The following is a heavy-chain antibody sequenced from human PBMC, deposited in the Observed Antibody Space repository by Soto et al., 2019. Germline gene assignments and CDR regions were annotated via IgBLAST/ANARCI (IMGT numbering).Heavy chain of an antibody. D-gene: IGHD3-22*01. CDR3: ARQDRSYYDSSGYSPGAFDI. J-gene: IGHJ3*02. V-gene: IGHV4-38-2*01. CDR1: GYSISSGYY. Sequence: SETLSLTCAVSGYSISSGYYWGWIRQPPGKGLEWIASIYHRGRTKYNPSLKSRVTISVDTSKNQISLKLTSVTAADTAVYYCARQDRSYYDSSGYSPGAFDIWGQGTMVTVSS. CDR2: IYHRGRT.